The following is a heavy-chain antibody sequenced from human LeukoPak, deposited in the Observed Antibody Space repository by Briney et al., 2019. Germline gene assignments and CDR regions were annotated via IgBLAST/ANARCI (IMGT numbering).Heavy chain of an antibody. J-gene: IGHJ6*02. Sequence: SETLFLTCTVSGGSISSSSYYWGWIRQPPGKGLEWIGSIYYSGSTYYNPSLKSRVTISVDTSKNQFSLKLSSVTAADTAVYYCARGPQLYYDFWSGYYMGVPDYYYGMDVWGQGTTVTVSS. CDR2: IYYSGST. CDR3: ARGPQLYYDFWSGYYMGVPDYYYGMDV. CDR1: GGSISSSSYY. V-gene: IGHV4-39*01. D-gene: IGHD3-3*01.